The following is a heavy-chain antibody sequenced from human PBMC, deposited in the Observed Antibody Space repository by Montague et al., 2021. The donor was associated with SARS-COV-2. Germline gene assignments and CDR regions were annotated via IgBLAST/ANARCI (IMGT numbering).Heavy chain of an antibody. V-gene: IGHV4-30-4*01. D-gene: IGHD3-10*01. Sequence: TLSLTCTVTGGPISGSSDYWGWIRQSPGKGLEWIGYVYFSGTTYFNPSLETRTTISIDTSKSQFSLKLRSVTAADTAVYFCVRAADNYYPSGPLVGFDLWGLGTLVTVSS. CDR3: VRAADNYYPSGPLVGFDL. CDR2: VYFSGTT. CDR1: GGPISGSSDY. J-gene: IGHJ4*02.